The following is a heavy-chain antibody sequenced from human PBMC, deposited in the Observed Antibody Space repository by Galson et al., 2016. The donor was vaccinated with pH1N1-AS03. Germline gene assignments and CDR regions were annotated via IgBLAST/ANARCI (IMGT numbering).Heavy chain of an antibody. J-gene: IGHJ4*02. D-gene: IGHD4-17*01. CDR1: GDSVLSDSAA. CDR2: TYLMSTWYH. V-gene: IGHV6-1*01. Sequence: CAISGDSVLSDSAAWNWVRQSPSRGLEWLGRTYLMSTWYHDYAESMKSQIIINADKSKNQFPLQLSSVTPEATAVYYCVRGIYGDPLGEWGQGTLVTVSS. CDR3: VRGIYGDPLGE.